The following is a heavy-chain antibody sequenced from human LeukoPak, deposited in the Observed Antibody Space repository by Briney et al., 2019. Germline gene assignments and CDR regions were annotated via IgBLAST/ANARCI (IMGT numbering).Heavy chain of an antibody. CDR1: GGSISSYY. CDR3: ARLGLRSPYYYYYYYMDV. Sequence: PSETLSLTCTVSGGSISSYYWSWTRQPPGKGLEWVGYIYYSGSTNYNPSLKSRVTISVDTSKNQFSLKLSSVTAADTAVYYCARLGLRSPYYYYYYYMDVWGTGTTVTVSS. J-gene: IGHJ6*03. V-gene: IGHV4-59*01. D-gene: IGHD4-17*01. CDR2: IYYSGST.